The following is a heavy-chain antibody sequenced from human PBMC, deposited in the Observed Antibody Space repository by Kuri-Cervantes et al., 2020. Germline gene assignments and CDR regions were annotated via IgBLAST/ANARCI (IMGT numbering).Heavy chain of an antibody. CDR2: INHSGST. Sequence: SCAVYGGFFSGYYWSWIRQPPGKGLEWIGEINHSGSTNYNPSLKSRVTISVDTSKNQFSLKLSSVTAADTAVYYCARDVGLYYDILTGYPSSFSYHHYYGMDVWGQGTTVTVSS. V-gene: IGHV4-34*09. D-gene: IGHD3-9*01. CDR3: ARDVGLYYDILTGYPSSFSYHHYYGMDV. J-gene: IGHJ6*02. CDR1: GGFFSGYY.